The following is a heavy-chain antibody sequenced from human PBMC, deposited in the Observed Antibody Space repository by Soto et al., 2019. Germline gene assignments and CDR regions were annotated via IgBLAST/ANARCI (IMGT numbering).Heavy chain of an antibody. V-gene: IGHV6-1*01. Sequence: PSQTLSLTCVISGDSVSSNSAAWTWIRQSPSRGLEWLGNTYYRSKWYNDYADSVKSRISINPDTSKNQFSLQLNSVTPEDTAVYYCARASGWYNVSLDYWGQGTVVTVSS. CDR3: ARASGWYNVSLDY. J-gene: IGHJ4*02. D-gene: IGHD6-19*01. CDR2: TYYRSKWYN. CDR1: GDSVSSNSAA.